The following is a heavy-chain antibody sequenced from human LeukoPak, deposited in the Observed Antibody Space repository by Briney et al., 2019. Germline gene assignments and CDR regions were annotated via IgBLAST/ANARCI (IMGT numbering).Heavy chain of an antibody. CDR3: ARDRRQQLENWFDP. CDR1: GYTFTSYG. D-gene: IGHD6-13*01. J-gene: IGHJ5*02. CDR2: ISAYNGNT. Sequence: AASVKVSCKASGYTFTSYGISWVRQAPGQGLEWMGWISAYNGNTNYAQKFQGRVTITADESTSTAYMELSSLRSEDTAVYYCARDRRQQLENWFDPWGQGTLVTVSS. V-gene: IGHV1-18*01.